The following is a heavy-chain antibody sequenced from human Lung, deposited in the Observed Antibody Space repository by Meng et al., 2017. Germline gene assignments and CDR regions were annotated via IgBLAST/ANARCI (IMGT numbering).Heavy chain of an antibody. Sequence: QVQVVVSGGGVVQPGRSLRLSCAASGFTFSSYAMHWVRQAPGKGLEWVAVISYDGSNKYYADSVKGRFTISRDNSKNTLYLQMNSLRAEDTAVYYCASGLDLFDYWGQGTLVTVSS. CDR3: ASGLDLFDY. D-gene: IGHD6-19*01. J-gene: IGHJ4*02. CDR2: ISYDGSNK. CDR1: GFTFSSYA. V-gene: IGHV3-30*01.